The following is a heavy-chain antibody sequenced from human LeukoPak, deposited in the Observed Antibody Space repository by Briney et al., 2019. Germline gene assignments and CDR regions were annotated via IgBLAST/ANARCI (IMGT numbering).Heavy chain of an antibody. CDR3: ARRFCSSVSCYDDDAFDV. Sequence: ASVKVSCKASGYIFTSYSSSWVRQAPGQGLEWMGWISGYNGKINYAQKFQGRVTMTTDTSTSTAYLELRSLTSEDTAVYYCARRFCSSVSCYDDDAFDVWGQGTLVTVSS. CDR1: GYIFTSYS. D-gene: IGHD2-2*01. V-gene: IGHV1-18*01. CDR2: ISGYNGKI. J-gene: IGHJ3*01.